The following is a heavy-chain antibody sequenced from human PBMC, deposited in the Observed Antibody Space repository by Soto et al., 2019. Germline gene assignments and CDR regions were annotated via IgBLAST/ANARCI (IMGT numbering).Heavy chain of an antibody. V-gene: IGHV3-30*18. CDR3: AKTITSTSGDSNGRGGLIDY. J-gene: IGHJ4*02. CDR2: ISFDGSKE. CDR1: GFSFSAFG. Sequence: QVQLVESGGGVVQPGRSLRLSCAASGFSFSAFGMHWVRQAPGKGLEWVAVISFDGSKEYYADPVKGRFTISRDNSKNTLYLQKNSLRAEDTAVYYCAKTITSTSGDSNGRGGLIDYWGQGTLVTVSS. D-gene: IGHD3-10*01.